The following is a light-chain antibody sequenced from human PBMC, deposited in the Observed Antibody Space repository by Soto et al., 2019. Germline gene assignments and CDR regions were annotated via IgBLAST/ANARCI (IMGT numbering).Light chain of an antibody. CDR2: DAS. CDR1: QNFDNW. J-gene: IGKJ1*01. Sequence: DIQMTQSPSTLSASVGDRVTITCRASQNFDNWVAWYQQKPGKAPKFLIYDASNLESGVPSRFSGRGSGTEFTLPISSLQPDDFATYYCQRYNSNSRTFGQGTRV. V-gene: IGKV1-5*01. CDR3: QRYNSNSRT.